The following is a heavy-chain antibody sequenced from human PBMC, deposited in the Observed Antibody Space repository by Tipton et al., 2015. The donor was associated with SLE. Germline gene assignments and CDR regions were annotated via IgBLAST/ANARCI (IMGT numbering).Heavy chain of an antibody. CDR2: ISGSGGST. J-gene: IGHJ4*02. D-gene: IGHD6-19*01. CDR3: AKDLTTGWYLDY. V-gene: IGHV3-23*01. CDR1: GFRFGDYA. Sequence: GSLRLSCVASGFRFGDYAMTWVRQAPGKGLEWVSSISGSGGSTYYADSVKGRFTISSDTSKNTLYLQMNSLRVDDTAVYYCAKDLTTGWYLDYWGQGTLVTASS.